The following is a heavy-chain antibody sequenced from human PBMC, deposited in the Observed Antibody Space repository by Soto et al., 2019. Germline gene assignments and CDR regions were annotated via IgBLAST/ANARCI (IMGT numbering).Heavy chain of an antibody. J-gene: IGHJ4*02. V-gene: IGHV1-18*03. CDR2: ISTYNGNT. Sequence: GASVKVSCKASGYSFTTSGITWVRQAPGQGPEWMGWISTYNGNTNYAQKLQDRVTLTTDTSTSTAYMELRSLRSDDMAVYYCARRLYGDYDYWGQGTLVTVSS. CDR1: GYSFTTSG. CDR3: ARRLYGDYDY. D-gene: IGHD4-17*01.